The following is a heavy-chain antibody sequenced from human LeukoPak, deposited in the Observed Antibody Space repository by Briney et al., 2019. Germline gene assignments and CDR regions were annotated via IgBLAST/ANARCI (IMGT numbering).Heavy chain of an antibody. Sequence: PSETLSLTCAVYGGSFSGYYWSWIRQPPGKGLEWIGEINHSGSTNYNPSLKSRVTISVDTSKNQFSLKLSSVAAADTAVYYCARGAPGFYGYWGQGTLVTVSS. J-gene: IGHJ4*02. CDR2: INHSGST. CDR3: ARGAPGFYGY. V-gene: IGHV4-34*01. D-gene: IGHD2/OR15-2a*01. CDR1: GGSFSGYY.